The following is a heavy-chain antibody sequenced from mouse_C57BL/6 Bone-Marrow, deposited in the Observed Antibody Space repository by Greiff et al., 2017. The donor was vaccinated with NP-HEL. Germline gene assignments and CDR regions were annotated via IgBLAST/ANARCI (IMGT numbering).Heavy chain of an antibody. V-gene: IGHV1-54*01. CDR3: ARRGVPYYAMDY. CDR2: INPGSGGT. J-gene: IGHJ4*01. Sequence: VQRVESGAELVRPGTSVKVSCKASGYAFTNYLIEWVKQRPGQGLEWIGVINPGSGGTNYNEKFKGKATLTADKSSSTAYMQLSSLTSEDSAVYFCARRGVPYYAMDYWGQGTSVTVSS. CDR1: GYAFTNYL.